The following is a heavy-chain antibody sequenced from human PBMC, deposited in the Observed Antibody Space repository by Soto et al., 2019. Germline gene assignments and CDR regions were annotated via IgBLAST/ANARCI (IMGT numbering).Heavy chain of an antibody. Sequence: KSSETLSLTCTVSGGSITSGGYYWSWIRQHPGKGLEWLGYIYDSGSTFYNPSLKSRITLSVDTSKNQFSLKLSSVTVADTAVYFCARKQAGYFYAIDYWGQGTLVTVSS. J-gene: IGHJ4*02. D-gene: IGHD3-10*01. CDR2: IYDSGST. CDR3: ARKQAGYFYAIDY. V-gene: IGHV4-31*03. CDR1: GGSITSGGYY.